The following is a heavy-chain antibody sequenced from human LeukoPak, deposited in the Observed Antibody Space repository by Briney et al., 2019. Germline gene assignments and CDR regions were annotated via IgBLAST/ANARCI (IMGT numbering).Heavy chain of an antibody. V-gene: IGHV3-23*01. CDR2: IGVGGTT. CDR3: AKTQGYYDC. J-gene: IGHJ4*02. D-gene: IGHD3-22*01. CDR1: GFTFSSYG. Sequence: GGSLRLSCAASGFTFSSYGMNGLRQARGEGGEWVSGIGVGGTTYYADSVKGRFTISRDTSKNTLYLQMNSLRVEDTAVYYCAKTQGYYDCWGQGTLVTVSS.